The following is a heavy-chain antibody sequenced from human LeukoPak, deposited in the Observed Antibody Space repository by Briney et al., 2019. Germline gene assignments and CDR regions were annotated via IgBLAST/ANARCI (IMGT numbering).Heavy chain of an antibody. CDR1: GFTFSSSW. D-gene: IGHD6-13*01. CDR2: IKQDGSGK. J-gene: IGHJ4*02. CDR3: ARGTIAAAGYYYFDY. Sequence: GGSLRLSCAASGFTFSSSWLSWVRHAPGKGLERVANIKQDGSGKYYVDSVKGRFTIYRDNVNNSLYLQMNSLRAEDTAVYYCARGTIAAAGYYYFDYWGQGTQVTVSS. V-gene: IGHV3-7*04.